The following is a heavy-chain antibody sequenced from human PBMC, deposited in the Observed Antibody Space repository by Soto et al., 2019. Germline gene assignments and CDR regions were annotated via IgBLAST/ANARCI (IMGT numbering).Heavy chain of an antibody. D-gene: IGHD5-18*01. CDR2: IDWDDDK. CDR3: ARIQGPPAMTDNWFDP. J-gene: IGHJ5*02. V-gene: IGHV2-70*01. CDR1: GFSLSTSGMC. Sequence: SGPTLVNPTQTLTLTCTFSGFSLSTSGMCVSWIRQPPGKALEWLALIDWDDDKYYSTSLKTRLTISKDTSKNQVVLTMTNMDLVDTATYYCARIQGPPAMTDNWFDPWGQGTLVTVSS.